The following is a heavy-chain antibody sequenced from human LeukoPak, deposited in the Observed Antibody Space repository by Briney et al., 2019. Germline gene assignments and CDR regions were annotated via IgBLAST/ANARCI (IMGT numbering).Heavy chain of an antibody. V-gene: IGHV5-51*01. Sequence: GESLKISCKGSGYNFITYWIVWVRQMPGKGLEWMGIIYPGNSDTRYSPSFQGQVTFSADKSISTAYLQWSSLKASDTAMYYCARHRVDINSPRGMDVWGQGTTVTVSS. CDR3: ARHRVDINSPRGMDV. J-gene: IGHJ6*02. D-gene: IGHD1-1*01. CDR1: GYNFITYW. CDR2: IYPGNSDT.